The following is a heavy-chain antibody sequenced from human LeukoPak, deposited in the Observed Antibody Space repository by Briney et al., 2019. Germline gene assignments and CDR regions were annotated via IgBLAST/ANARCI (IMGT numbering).Heavy chain of an antibody. CDR3: AKGDSSSWYDAFDI. CDR1: GFTFSSYG. J-gene: IGHJ3*02. V-gene: IGHV3-30*02. D-gene: IGHD6-6*01. CDR2: IRYDGSNK. Sequence: GGSLRLSCAASGFTFSSYGMHWVRQAPGKGLEWVAFIRYDGSNKYYADSVKGRFTISRDNAKNSLNLQMNSLRAEDMALYYCAKGDSSSWYDAFDIWGQGTMVTVSS.